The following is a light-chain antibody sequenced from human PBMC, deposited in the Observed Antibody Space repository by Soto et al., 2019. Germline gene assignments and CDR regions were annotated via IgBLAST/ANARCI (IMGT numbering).Light chain of an antibody. CDR2: EVS. Sequence: DVVMTQTPLSLSVAPGQPASISCKSSQSLLHITGETFLFWYLQKPGQSPQLLIYEVSTRVSGVPDRFSGSGLGTDFTLEISRVEPDDVGIYYCMQSTQLPATFGQGTRLGIE. V-gene: IGKV2D-29*02. CDR3: MQSTQLPAT. CDR1: QSLLHITGETF. J-gene: IGKJ5*01.